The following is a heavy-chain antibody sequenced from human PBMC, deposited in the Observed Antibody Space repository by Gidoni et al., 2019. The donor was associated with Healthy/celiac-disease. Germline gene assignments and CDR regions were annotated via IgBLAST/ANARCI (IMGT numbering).Heavy chain of an antibody. Sequence: QVQLQESGPGLVKPSETLSLTCTVSGGSISSYYWSWIRQPPGKGLEWIGYIYYSGSTNYNPSLKSRVTISVDTSKNQFSLKLSSVTAADTAVYYCARTRGYDFNFDYWGQGTLVTVSS. V-gene: IGHV4-59*01. CDR3: ARTRGYDFNFDY. D-gene: IGHD3-3*01. J-gene: IGHJ4*02. CDR2: IYYSGST. CDR1: GGSISSYY.